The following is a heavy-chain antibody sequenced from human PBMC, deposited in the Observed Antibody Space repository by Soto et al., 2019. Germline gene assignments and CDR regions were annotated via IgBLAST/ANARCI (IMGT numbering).Heavy chain of an antibody. CDR1: GGSFKSGSYS. D-gene: IGHD3-3*01. CDR2: VYHTGRT. V-gene: IGHV4-61*01. Sequence: SETLSLTCTVSGGSFKSGSYSWSWIRQPPGKGLEWIGYVYHTGRTSYNPSLKSRVSISMDTSKNQFSLNLDSVTAADTAVYFCARGFAYFDYWGQGTLVTVSS. CDR3: ARGFAYFDY. J-gene: IGHJ4*02.